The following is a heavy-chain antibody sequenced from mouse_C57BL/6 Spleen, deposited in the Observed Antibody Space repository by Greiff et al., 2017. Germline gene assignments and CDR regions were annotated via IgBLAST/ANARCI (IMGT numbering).Heavy chain of an antibody. Sequence: QVQLKQSGAELVKPGASVKISCKASGYAFSSYWMNWVKQRPGKGLEWIGQIYPGDGDTNYNGKFKGKATLTADKSSSTAYMQLSSLTSEDSAVYCCARSGAYYSNFYFDDWGQGTTLTVSS. CDR1: GYAFSSYW. D-gene: IGHD2-5*01. V-gene: IGHV1-80*01. J-gene: IGHJ2*01. CDR2: IYPGDGDT. CDR3: ARSGAYYSNFYFDD.